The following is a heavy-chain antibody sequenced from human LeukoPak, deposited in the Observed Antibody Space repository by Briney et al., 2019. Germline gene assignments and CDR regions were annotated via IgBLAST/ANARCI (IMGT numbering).Heavy chain of an antibody. J-gene: IGHJ5*02. D-gene: IGHD3-22*01. CDR2: ISSSGSTI. CDR1: GFTFSSYE. Sequence: GGSLRLSCAASGFTFSSYEMNWVRQAPGKGLEWVSYISSSGSTIYYADSVKGRFTISRDNAKNSLYLQMNSLRAEDTAVYYCARGGSDYYDSSGQGGFDPWGQGTLVTVSS. V-gene: IGHV3-48*03. CDR3: ARGGSDYYDSSGQGGFDP.